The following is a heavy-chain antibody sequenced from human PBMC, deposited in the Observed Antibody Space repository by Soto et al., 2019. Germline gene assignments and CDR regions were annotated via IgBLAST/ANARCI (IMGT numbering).Heavy chain of an antibody. D-gene: IGHD1-1*01. CDR2: VYYSGST. CDR1: GASISSYY. J-gene: IGHJ4*02. V-gene: IGHV4-59*01. CDR3: ARDTTPSR. Sequence: PSETLSLTCTVSGASISSYYWSWIRQPPGKGLEWIGYVYYSGSTNYNPSLKSRVTISVDTSKNQFSLKLSSVTAADTAMCYCARDTTPSRWGKGTLVTVDS.